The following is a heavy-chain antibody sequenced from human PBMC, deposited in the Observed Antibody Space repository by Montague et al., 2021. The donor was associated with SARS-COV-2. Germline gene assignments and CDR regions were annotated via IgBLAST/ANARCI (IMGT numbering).Heavy chain of an antibody. V-gene: IGHV4-34*01. Sequence: SETLSLTCAVYGGSFSGYYWSWIRQPPGKGLEWIGEINHSGSTSYNPSLKSRVTISVDTSKNQFSLKLSSVTAADTAVYYCASLGIAAAGSWGDFDYWGQGTLVTVSS. D-gene: IGHD6-13*01. J-gene: IGHJ4*02. CDR1: GGSFSGYY. CDR2: INHSGST. CDR3: ASLGIAAAGSWGDFDY.